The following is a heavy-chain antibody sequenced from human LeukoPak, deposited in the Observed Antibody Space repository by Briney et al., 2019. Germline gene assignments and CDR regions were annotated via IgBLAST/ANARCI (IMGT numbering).Heavy chain of an antibody. CDR3: ARYSYRDAFDI. CDR1: GGSISRYY. J-gene: IGHJ3*02. CDR2: IYHSGST. Sequence: SETLSLTCTVSGGSISRYYWSWIRQPPGKGLEWIGEIYHSGSTNYNPSLKSRVTISVDKSKNQFSLKLSSVTAADTAVYYCARYSYRDAFDIWGQGTMVTVSS. V-gene: IGHV4-59*12. D-gene: IGHD1-26*01.